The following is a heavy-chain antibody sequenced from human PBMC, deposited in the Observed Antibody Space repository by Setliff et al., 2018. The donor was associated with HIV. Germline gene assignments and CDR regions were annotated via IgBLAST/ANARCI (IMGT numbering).Heavy chain of an antibody. CDR1: GFTFSSYW. CDR3: AKDVGEADTNDY. J-gene: IGHJ4*02. V-gene: IGHV3-74*01. CDR2: IINDGSAT. Sequence: PGGSLRLSCAASGFTFSSYWMHWVRQAPGKGLVWVSHIINDGSATSYADSVKGRFAISRDNAKISLYLQMNSLRAEDTAVYDCAKDVGEADTNDYWGQGTLVTVSS. D-gene: IGHD6-25*01.